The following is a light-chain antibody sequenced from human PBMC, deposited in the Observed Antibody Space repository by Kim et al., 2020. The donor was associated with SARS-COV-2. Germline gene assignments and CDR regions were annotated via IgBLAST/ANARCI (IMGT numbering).Light chain of an antibody. CDR2: GAS. CDR1: QSVSSNY. Sequence: EIVLTQSPGTLSLSPGERATLSCRASQSVSSNYLGWYQQKPGQAPRLLIYGASKRATGIPDRFSCSGSGTDFTLTISRLEPEDFAVYYCQQYVTSPRTFGQGTKVDIK. CDR3: QQYVTSPRT. V-gene: IGKV3-20*01. J-gene: IGKJ1*01.